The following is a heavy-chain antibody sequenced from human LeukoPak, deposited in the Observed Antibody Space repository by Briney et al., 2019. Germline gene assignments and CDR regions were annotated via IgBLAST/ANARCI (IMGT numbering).Heavy chain of an antibody. J-gene: IGHJ4*02. CDR3: ARDGSWSSISYSDY. CDR1: GYTFTGYY. CDR2: INPNSGDT. D-gene: IGHD2-2*01. Sequence: ASVKVSCKASGYTFTGYYIHWVRQAPGQGLEWMGWINPNSGDTKYEQRFQGRVTMTRETSISTAYMELTRLRSDDAAVYFCARDGSWSSISYSDYWGQGTLVTVSS. V-gene: IGHV1-2*02.